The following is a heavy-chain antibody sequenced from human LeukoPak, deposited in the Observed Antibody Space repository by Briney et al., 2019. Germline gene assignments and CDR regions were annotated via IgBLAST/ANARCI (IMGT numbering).Heavy chain of an antibody. Sequence: SQTLSLTCTVSGGSISSGSYYWSWIRQPAGKGLEWIGRIYTSGSTNYNPSLKSRVTISVDTSKNQFSLNLTSVTAADTAIYYCAVVTAFRLSYFDYWGQGTLVTVSS. V-gene: IGHV4-61*02. CDR2: IYTSGST. J-gene: IGHJ4*02. CDR3: AVVTAFRLSYFDY. CDR1: GGSISSGSYY. D-gene: IGHD2-21*02.